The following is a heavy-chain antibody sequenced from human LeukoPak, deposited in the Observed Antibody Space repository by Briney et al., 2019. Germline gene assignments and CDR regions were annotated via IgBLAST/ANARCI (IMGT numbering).Heavy chain of an antibody. Sequence: SETLSLTCTVSGGSICSSSYYWGWIRQPPGKGLEWIGSIYYSGSTYYNPSLKSRVTISVDTSKNQFSLKLSSVTAADTAVYYCARCRELLWFGELLIWFDPWGQGTLVTVSS. D-gene: IGHD3-10*01. CDR3: ARCRELLWFGELLIWFDP. J-gene: IGHJ5*02. CDR2: IYYSGST. V-gene: IGHV4-39*01. CDR1: GGSICSSSYY.